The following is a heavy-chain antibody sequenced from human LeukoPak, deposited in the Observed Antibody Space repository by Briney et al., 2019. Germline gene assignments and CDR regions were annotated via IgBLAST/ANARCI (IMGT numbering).Heavy chain of an antibody. D-gene: IGHD5-18*01. Sequence: PGGSLRLSCAASGFTFSSYSMNWVRQAPGKGLEWVSSISSSSSYIYYADSVMGRFTNSRDNAKNSLYLQMNSLRAEDTAVYYCARGRGSYGYWIDYWGQGTLVTVSS. CDR2: ISSSSSYI. CDR3: ARGRGSYGYWIDY. J-gene: IGHJ4*02. CDR1: GFTFSSYS. V-gene: IGHV3-21*01.